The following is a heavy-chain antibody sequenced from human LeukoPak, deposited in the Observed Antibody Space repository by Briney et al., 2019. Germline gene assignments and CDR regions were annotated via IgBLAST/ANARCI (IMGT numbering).Heavy chain of an antibody. Sequence: SVKVSCKASGGTFSSYAISWVRQAPGQGLEWMGGIIPIFGTANYAQKFQGRVTITADKSTSTAYMELSSLRSEDTAMYYCARGDYGDYGRAFDIWGQGTMVTVSS. CDR2: IIPIFGTA. D-gene: IGHD4-17*01. J-gene: IGHJ3*02. CDR3: ARGDYGDYGRAFDI. V-gene: IGHV1-69*06. CDR1: GGTFSSYA.